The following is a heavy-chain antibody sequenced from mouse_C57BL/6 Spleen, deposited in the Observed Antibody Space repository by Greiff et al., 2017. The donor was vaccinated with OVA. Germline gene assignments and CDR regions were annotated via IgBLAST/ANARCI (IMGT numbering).Heavy chain of an antibody. CDR3: ARRDGYYWAMDY. J-gene: IGHJ4*01. Sequence: VQLQQPGAELVKPGASVKLSCKASGYTFTSYWMQWVKQRPGQGLEWIGEIDPSDSYTNYNQKFKGKATLTVDPSSSTAYMQLSSLTSEDSAVYYCARRDGYYWAMDYWGQGTSVTVSS. D-gene: IGHD2-3*01. CDR2: IDPSDSYT. CDR1: GYTFTSYW. V-gene: IGHV1-50*01.